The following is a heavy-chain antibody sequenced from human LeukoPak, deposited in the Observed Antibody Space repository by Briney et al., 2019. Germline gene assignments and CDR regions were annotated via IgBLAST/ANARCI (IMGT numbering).Heavy chain of an antibody. CDR1: GFTFITYS. CDR2: ISGGGTSI. J-gene: IGHJ5*02. CDR3: ARDRTPDGYVDSSGQRKFFDH. V-gene: IGHV3-48*04. D-gene: IGHD3-22*01. Sequence: PGGSLRLSCAASGFTFITYSMNWVRQAPGKGLEWIASISGGGTSIFYADSVKGRFTISRDNAEKSIFLQMNSLRAEDTAVYYCARDRTPDGYVDSSGQRKFFDHWGRGTVVTVSS.